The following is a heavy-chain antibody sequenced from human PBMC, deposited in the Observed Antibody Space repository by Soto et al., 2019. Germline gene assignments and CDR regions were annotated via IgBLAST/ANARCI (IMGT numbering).Heavy chain of an antibody. J-gene: IGHJ4*02. Sequence: PGGSLRLSCAASGFTFSNYGMHWVRQAPGKGLEWVAVIWYDGRNKYYADSLKGRFTISRDNSKNTLYLQMNSLRVEDTAVYYSLRSSSNWGLEYWGQGTLVTVSS. V-gene: IGHV3-33*01. CDR3: LRSSSNWGLEY. D-gene: IGHD7-27*01. CDR1: GFTFSNYG. CDR2: IWYDGRNK.